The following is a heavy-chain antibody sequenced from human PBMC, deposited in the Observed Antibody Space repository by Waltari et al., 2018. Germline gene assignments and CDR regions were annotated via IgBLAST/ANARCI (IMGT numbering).Heavy chain of an antibody. CDR1: GYSISPGGFS. J-gene: IGHJ4*02. D-gene: IGHD2-21*01. CDR3: ARAQSGGYCFDF. V-gene: IGHV4-31*03. Sequence: QVQLQESGPGLLTPSQTLSLRCNVSGYSISPGGFSWGWVRQYPEKGLEWLAYMYYDGSTYYNPSLKSRLHISIDASNNQFSLQLRDVSAADTAIYFCARAQSGGYCFDFWGQGTLVTVSS. CDR2: MYYDGST.